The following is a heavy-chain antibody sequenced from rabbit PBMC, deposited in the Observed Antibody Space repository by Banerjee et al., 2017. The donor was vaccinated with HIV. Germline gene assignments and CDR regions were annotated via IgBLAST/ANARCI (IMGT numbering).Heavy chain of an antibody. Sequence: LEESGGGLVQPEGSLQLSCKASGFDFSSYGVSWVRQGPGKGLEWIGYIDPIFGSTVYASWVNGRFTISSDNAQNTVFLQLNSLTVADTATYFCARDNGSGDYIDVYFDLWGQGTLVTVS. J-gene: IGHJ4*01. CDR1: GFDFSSYG. D-gene: IGHD1-1*01. CDR2: IDPIFGST. CDR3: ARDNGSGDYIDVYFDL. V-gene: IGHV1S7*01.